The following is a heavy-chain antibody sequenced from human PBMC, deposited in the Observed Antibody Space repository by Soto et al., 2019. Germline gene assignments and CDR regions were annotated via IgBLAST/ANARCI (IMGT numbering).Heavy chain of an antibody. D-gene: IGHD5-18*01. CDR3: AKDPDTAMVKGGYYFDY. Sequence: GGSLRLSCAASGFTFSSYAMSWVRQAPGKGLEWVSAISGSGGSTYYADSVKGRFTISRDNSKNTLYLQMNSLRAEDTAVYYCAKDPDTAMVKGGYYFDYWGQGTLVTVSS. J-gene: IGHJ4*02. CDR1: GFTFSSYA. V-gene: IGHV3-23*01. CDR2: ISGSGGST.